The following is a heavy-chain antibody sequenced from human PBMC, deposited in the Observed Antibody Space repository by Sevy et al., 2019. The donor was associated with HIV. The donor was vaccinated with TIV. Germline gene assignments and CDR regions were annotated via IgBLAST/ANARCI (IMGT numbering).Heavy chain of an antibody. CDR3: ARALGSSSWYGGYDFDY. D-gene: IGHD6-13*01. CDR2: TYYRSKWYN. Sequence: SQTLSLTCAISGDSVSGNSAAWNWIRQSPSRGLEWLGRTYYRSKWYNDYAVSVKSRITINPDTSKNQFSLQLNSVTPEDTAVYYCARALGSSSWYGGYDFDYWGQGTLVTVSS. CDR1: GDSVSGNSAA. V-gene: IGHV6-1*01. J-gene: IGHJ4*02.